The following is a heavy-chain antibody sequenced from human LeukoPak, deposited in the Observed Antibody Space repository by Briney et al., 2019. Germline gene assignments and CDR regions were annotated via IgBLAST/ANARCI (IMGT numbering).Heavy chain of an antibody. V-gene: IGHV5-51*01. CDR1: GYSFTSYW. Sequence: GESLKISCKGSGYSFTSYWIGWVRQMPGKGLEWMGIIYPGDSDTRYSPSFQGQVTISADKSISTAYLQWSSLKASDTAMYYCARRSAAAGTGSEWFDPWGQGTLVTVSS. D-gene: IGHD6-13*01. CDR3: ARRSAAAGTGSEWFDP. CDR2: IYPGDSDT. J-gene: IGHJ5*02.